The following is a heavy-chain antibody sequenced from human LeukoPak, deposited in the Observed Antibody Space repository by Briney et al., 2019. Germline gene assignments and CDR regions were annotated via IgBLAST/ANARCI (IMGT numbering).Heavy chain of an antibody. CDR3: AREPGIAALFDY. V-gene: IGHV3-74*01. CDR1: GFTFSTYW. D-gene: IGHD6-13*01. J-gene: IGHJ4*02. Sequence: GGSLRLSCAASGFTFSTYWMHWVRQAPGKGLVWVSRINSVGRRTSCADSVKGRFTISRDNAKNTLYLQMNSLRAEDTAVYYCAREPGIAALFDYWGQGTLVTVSS. CDR2: INSVGRRT.